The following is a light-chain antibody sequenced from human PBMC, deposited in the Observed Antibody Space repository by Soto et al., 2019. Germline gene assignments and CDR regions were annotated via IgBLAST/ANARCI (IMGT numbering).Light chain of an antibody. V-gene: IGLV2-14*03. CDR3: SSYTRRKTVI. CDR2: DVS. CDR1: SSDVGAYNY. Sequence: QPVSVSGSPGQSITISCTGTSSDVGAYNYVSWHQQHPGKAPKLMIFDVSNRPSGVPNRFSGSKSGDTAALTISGLQAEDEADYYCSSYTRRKTVIFGGGTKLTVL. J-gene: IGLJ2*01.